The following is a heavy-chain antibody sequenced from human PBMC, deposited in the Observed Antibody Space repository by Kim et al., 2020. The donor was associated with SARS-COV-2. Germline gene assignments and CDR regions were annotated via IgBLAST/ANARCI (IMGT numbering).Heavy chain of an antibody. CDR1: GFTFSDAW. Sequence: GGSLRLSCAASGFTFSDAWMSWVRQAPGKGPEWVGRIKSKGGGGTIDYSAPVKGRFTISRDDSKNMVDLQMNSLKTEDTAVYYCLWSTNFYYNMAVWGQGTTVTVSS. J-gene: IGHJ6*02. CDR3: LWSTNFYYNMAV. D-gene: IGHD2-21*01. V-gene: IGHV3-15*01. CDR2: IKSKGGGGTI.